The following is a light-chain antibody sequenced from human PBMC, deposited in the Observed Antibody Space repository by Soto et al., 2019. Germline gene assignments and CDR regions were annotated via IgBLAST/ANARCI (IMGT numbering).Light chain of an antibody. CDR1: QSVSSSY. Sequence: EIVLTQSPGTLSLSPGERATLSCRASQSVSSSYLGWYQQKPGQAPRLLIYDASSRATGVPDRFSGGGSGTDFTLTIRRLESEDFAVYYCQHYAMSPPFTFGPGTKVDIK. J-gene: IGKJ3*01. V-gene: IGKV3-20*01. CDR2: DAS. CDR3: QHYAMSPPFT.